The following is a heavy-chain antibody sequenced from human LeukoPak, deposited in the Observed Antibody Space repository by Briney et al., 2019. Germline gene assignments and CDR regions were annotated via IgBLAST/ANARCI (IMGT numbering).Heavy chain of an antibody. Sequence: PGGSLRLSCAASGFTFSNYEMNWVRQAPGKGLEWVSYIHSSGSTIFYADSVKGRFTISRDNAKNSLFVQMNSLRVDDTAVYYCARWARYCSSGSCYSWFDPWGQGTLVTVSS. CDR1: GFTFSNYE. V-gene: IGHV3-48*03. J-gene: IGHJ5*02. CDR3: ARWARYCSSGSCYSWFDP. D-gene: IGHD2-15*01. CDR2: IHSSGSTI.